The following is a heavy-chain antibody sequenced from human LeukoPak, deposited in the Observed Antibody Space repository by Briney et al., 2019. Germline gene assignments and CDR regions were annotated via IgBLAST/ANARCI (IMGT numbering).Heavy chain of an antibody. V-gene: IGHV4-61*02. D-gene: IGHD3-22*01. Sequence: SETLSLTCTVSGGSISSGSYYWSWIRQPAGKGLEWIGRIYTSGSTNYNPSLKSRVTISVDTSKNQFSLKLSSVTAADTAVYYCARESQLRHYDSSGYYYVFYYYMDVWGKGTTVTISS. J-gene: IGHJ6*03. CDR1: GGSISSGSYY. CDR3: ARESQLRHYDSSGYYYVFYYYMDV. CDR2: IYTSGST.